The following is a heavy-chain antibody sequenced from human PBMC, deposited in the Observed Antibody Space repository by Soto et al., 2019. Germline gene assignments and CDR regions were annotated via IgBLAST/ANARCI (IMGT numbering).Heavy chain of an antibody. CDR2: IYYSGST. V-gene: IGHV4-31*03. D-gene: IGHD3-9*01. Sequence: SETLSLTCTVSGGSISSGGYYWSWIRQHPGKGLEWIGYIYYSGSTYYNPSLKSRVTISVDTSKNQFSLKLSSVTAADTAVYYCARDQDPYYDILTGPFAFGIWGQGTMVTVSS. J-gene: IGHJ3*02. CDR3: ARDQDPYYDILTGPFAFGI. CDR1: GGSISSGGYY.